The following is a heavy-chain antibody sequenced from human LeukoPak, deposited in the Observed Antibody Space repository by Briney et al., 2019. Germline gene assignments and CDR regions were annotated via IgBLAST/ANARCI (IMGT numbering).Heavy chain of an antibody. CDR3: AKDSQSSY. CDR1: GFTFSSYS. V-gene: IGHV3-23*01. CDR2: ISGSGSST. Sequence: GGSLRLSCAASGFTFSSYSMNWVRQAPGKGLEWVSAISGSGSSTYYADSVKGRFTISRDNSKNTLYLRMNSLRAEDTAVYYCAKDSQSSYWGQGTLVTVSS. J-gene: IGHJ4*02.